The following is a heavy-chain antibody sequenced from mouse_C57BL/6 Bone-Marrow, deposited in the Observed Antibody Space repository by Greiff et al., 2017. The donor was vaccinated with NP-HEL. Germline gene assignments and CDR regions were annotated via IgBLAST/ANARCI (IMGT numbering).Heavy chain of an antibody. CDR1: GYTFTDYN. J-gene: IGHJ1*03. D-gene: IGHD1-1*01. V-gene: IGHV1-18*01. Sequence: EVQLQQSGPELVKPGASVKIPCKASGYTFTDYNMDWVKQSHGKSLEWIGDINPNNGGTIYNQKFKGKATLTVDKSSSTAYMELRSLTSEDTAVYYCAREGITKVVRYFDVWGTGTTVTVSS. CDR3: AREGITKVVRYFDV. CDR2: INPNNGGT.